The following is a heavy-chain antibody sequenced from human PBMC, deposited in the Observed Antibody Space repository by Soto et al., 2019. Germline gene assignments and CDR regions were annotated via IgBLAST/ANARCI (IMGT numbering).Heavy chain of an antibody. V-gene: IGHV3-30*18. J-gene: IGHJ4*02. CDR1: GFTFSSYG. D-gene: IGHD3-3*01. CDR2: ISYDGSNK. Sequence: QVQLVESGGGVVQPGRSLRLSCAASGFTFSSYGMHWVRQAPGKGLEWVAVISYDGSNKYYADSVKGRFTISRDNSKNTLYLQMSSLRAEDTAVYYCAKEQLTIFGVVIDYWGQGTLVTVSS. CDR3: AKEQLTIFGVVIDY.